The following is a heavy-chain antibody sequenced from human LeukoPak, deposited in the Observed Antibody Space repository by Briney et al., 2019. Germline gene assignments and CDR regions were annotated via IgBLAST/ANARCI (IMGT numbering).Heavy chain of an antibody. V-gene: IGHV4-61*02. Sequence: SETLSLTCTVSGGSISSGSYYWSWVRQPAGKGLEWIGRIYTSGSTNYNPSLKSRVTISVDTSKNQFSLKLSSVTAADTAVYYCARGRYIWGQGTLVTVSS. J-gene: IGHJ4*02. CDR2: IYTSGST. CDR1: GGSISSGSYY. D-gene: IGHD3-16*02. CDR3: ARGRYI.